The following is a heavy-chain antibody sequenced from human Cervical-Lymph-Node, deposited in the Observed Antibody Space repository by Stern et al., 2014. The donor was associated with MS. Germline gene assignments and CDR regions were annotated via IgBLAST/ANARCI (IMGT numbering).Heavy chain of an antibody. V-gene: IGHV4-30-2*01. CDR3: ARSSTVTPNAFDI. Sequence: QLQLQESGSGLVKPSQTLSLTCAVSGGSISSGGYSWSWIRQAPGKGLEGIGYIDHIGRYYYNPSLKSRVTISVDRSKNQFSLKLSSVTAADTAVYYCARSSTVTPNAFDIWGQGTMVTVSS. CDR1: GGSISSGGYS. D-gene: IGHD4-17*01. CDR2: IDHIGRY. J-gene: IGHJ3*02.